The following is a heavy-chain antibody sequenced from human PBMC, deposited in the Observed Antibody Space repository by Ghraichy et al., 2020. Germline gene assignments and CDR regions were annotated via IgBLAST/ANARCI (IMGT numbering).Heavy chain of an antibody. CDR1: GFTFSSYA. Sequence: GGSLRLSCAASGFTFSSYAMNWFRQTPGKGLEWVSVISGSGGSPYYADSVKGRFTISRDNSKNTLYLQMNSLRPEDTAVYYCAKSIGSSSVWYFDLWGRGGLVIVSP. D-gene: IGHD6-6*01. J-gene: IGHJ2*01. CDR2: ISGSGGSP. V-gene: IGHV3-23*01. CDR3: AKSIGSSSVWYFDL.